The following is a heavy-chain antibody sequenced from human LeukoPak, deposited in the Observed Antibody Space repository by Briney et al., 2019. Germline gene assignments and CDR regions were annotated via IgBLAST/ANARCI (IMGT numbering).Heavy chain of an antibody. CDR1: GGTFSSYA. J-gene: IGHJ6*02. CDR3: ASVLRSRTLFRTHMDV. D-gene: IGHD2-2*01. V-gene: IGHV1-69*04. CDR2: IIPILGIA. Sequence: ASVKVSCKASGGTFSSYAIRWVRQAPGQGLEWMGRIIPILGIATYAQKFQGRVTITADKSTSTAYMELSSLRSEDTAVYYCASVLRSRTLFRTHMDVWGQGTTVTVSS.